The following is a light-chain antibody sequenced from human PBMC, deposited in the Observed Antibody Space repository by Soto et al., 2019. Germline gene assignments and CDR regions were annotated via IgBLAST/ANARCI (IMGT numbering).Light chain of an antibody. CDR2: AAS. Sequence: DIQLTQSPSFLSASVGDRVTITCRASQGISRYLAWYQQKSGKAPKLLIYAASTLQSGVPSRFSGSGSGTEFTLTISSLQPEDSATYYCQQLNTYTFGPGTTVEIE. V-gene: IGKV1-9*01. J-gene: IGKJ3*01. CDR1: QGISRY. CDR3: QQLNTYT.